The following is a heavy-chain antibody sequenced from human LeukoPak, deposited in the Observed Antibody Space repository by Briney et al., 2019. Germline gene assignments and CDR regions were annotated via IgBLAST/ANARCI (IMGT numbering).Heavy chain of an antibody. CDR2: ISGSGGST. Sequence: GGSLRLSCAASGFTFSSYAMSWVRQAPGKGLEWVSAISGSGGSTYYADSVKGRFTISRDNSKNTLYLQMNSLRAEDTAVYYCAKKGDSMVRGVIKGASFDYWGQGTLVTVSS. D-gene: IGHD3-10*01. V-gene: IGHV3-23*01. CDR1: GFTFSSYA. J-gene: IGHJ4*02. CDR3: AKKGDSMVRGVIKGASFDY.